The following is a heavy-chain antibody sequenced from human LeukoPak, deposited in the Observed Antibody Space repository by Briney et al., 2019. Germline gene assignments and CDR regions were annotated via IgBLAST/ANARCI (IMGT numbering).Heavy chain of an antibody. V-gene: IGHV1-69*06. D-gene: IGHD6-13*01. J-gene: IGHJ4*02. CDR1: GGTFSSYA. CDR2: IIPIFGTA. Sequence: SVKVSCKASGGTFSSYAISWVRQAPGQGLEWMGGIIPIFGTANYAQKFQGRVTITADKSTSTAYMELSSLRSEDTAVYYCARDLWDGSWSTLDYWGQGTLVTVSS. CDR3: ARDLWDGSWSTLDY.